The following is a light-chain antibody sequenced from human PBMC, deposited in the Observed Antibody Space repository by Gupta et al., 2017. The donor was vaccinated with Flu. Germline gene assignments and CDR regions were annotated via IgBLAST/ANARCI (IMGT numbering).Light chain of an antibody. CDR1: QSISNY. V-gene: IGKV1-39*01. CDR3: QQSYSTPRT. CDR2: SAS. Sequence: IQMTQSPSSLSASVGDRVTITCRASQSISNYLNWYRQKPGKAPKLLSSSASSLQGGVPSRFSGSGAGTDFTLSISSPQPEDFATYYCQQSYSTPRTFGQGTKVESK. J-gene: IGKJ1*01.